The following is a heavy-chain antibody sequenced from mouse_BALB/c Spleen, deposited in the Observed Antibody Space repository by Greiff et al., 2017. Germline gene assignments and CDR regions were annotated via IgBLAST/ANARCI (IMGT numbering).Heavy chain of an antibody. V-gene: IGHV14-3*02. J-gene: IGHJ4*01. D-gene: IGHD1-1*01. CDR2: IDPANGNT. CDR3: ARGYYDLYYAMDY. CDR1: GFNINDSY. Sequence: EVKVVESGAELVKPGASVKLSCTASGFNINDSYMHWVKQRPEQGLEWIGRIDPANGNTKYDPKFQGKATITADTSSNTAYLQLSSLTSEDTAVYYCARGYYDLYYAMDYWGQGTSVTVSS.